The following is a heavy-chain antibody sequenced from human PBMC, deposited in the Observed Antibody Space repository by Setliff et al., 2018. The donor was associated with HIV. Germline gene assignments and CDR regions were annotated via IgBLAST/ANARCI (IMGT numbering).Heavy chain of an antibody. CDR2: ISAYNGHT. CDR1: GYTFTSYG. CDR3: ARQSYNVWSGYFNWFDP. J-gene: IGHJ5*02. Sequence: GASVKVSCKASGYTFTSYGFSWVRQAPGQGLEWMGWISAYNGHTNYAQKLQGRVTMTTDTSTSTAYMELRTLRSDDTAVYYCARQSYNVWSGYFNWFDPWGQGTLVTVSS. V-gene: IGHV1-18*01. D-gene: IGHD3-3*01.